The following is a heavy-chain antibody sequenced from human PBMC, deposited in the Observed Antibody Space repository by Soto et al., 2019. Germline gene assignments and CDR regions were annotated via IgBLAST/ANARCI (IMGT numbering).Heavy chain of an antibody. CDR3: ARIRYDCGGVPGDYFDD. V-gene: IGHV2-26*01. J-gene: IGHJ4*02. CDR2: IFSNDEK. CDR1: GFSLSHARMG. D-gene: IGHD4-17*01. Sequence: QVTLKESGPVLVKPTETLTLTCTVSGFSLSHARMGVSWIRQPPGKALERLAHIFSNDEKSYSTALKSKLTIPKDTSKSQVVLTMTNMDPVDTATYYCARIRYDCGGVPGDYFDDRGQGTLVTVSS.